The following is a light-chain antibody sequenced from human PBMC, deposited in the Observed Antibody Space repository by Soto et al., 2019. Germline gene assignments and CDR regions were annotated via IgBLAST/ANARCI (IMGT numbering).Light chain of an antibody. Sequence: EIVLTQSPGPLSLSPGEGATLSCRASQSISSNFLAWYQQKRGQAPRLLIHGASNRATGIPDRFSGSGSGTDFTLTITRLEPEDFAVYYCQQYGGSPRTFGQGTKVDIK. CDR2: GAS. J-gene: IGKJ1*01. CDR3: QQYGGSPRT. V-gene: IGKV3-20*01. CDR1: QSISSNF.